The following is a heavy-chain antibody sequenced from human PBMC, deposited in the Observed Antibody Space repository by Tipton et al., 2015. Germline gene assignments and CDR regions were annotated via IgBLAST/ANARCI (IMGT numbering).Heavy chain of an antibody. CDR1: GGSISSSSYY. J-gene: IGHJ4*02. V-gene: IGHV4-39*01. D-gene: IGHD2-21*02. Sequence: TLSLTCTASGGSISSSSYYWAWIRQPPGKGLERIGSLYFSGTTYYNPSLKSRVTISIDRFKNQFSLKLSSVTAADTAVYYCASPSLPHDRGDYYFQSWGQGSLVTVSS. CDR2: LYFSGTT. CDR3: ASPSLPHDRGDYYFQS.